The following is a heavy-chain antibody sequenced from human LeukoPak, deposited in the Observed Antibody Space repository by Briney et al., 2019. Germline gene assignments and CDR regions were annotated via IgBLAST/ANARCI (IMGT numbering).Heavy chain of an antibody. CDR1: GFTFSSYG. V-gene: IGHV3-33*01. CDR3: ARGGYYDSSGYPLFDY. Sequence: GGSLRLSCAASGFTFSSYGMHWVRQAPGKGLEWVAVIWYDGSNKYYADSVKGRFTISRDNSKNTLYLQMNSLRAEDTAVYYCARGGYYDSSGYPLFDYWGQGTLATVSS. J-gene: IGHJ4*02. D-gene: IGHD3-22*01. CDR2: IWYDGSNK.